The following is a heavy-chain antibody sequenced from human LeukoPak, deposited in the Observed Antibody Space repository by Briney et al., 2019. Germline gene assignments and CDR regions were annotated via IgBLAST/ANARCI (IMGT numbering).Heavy chain of an antibody. CDR3: ARLLVYNSGGEAFDH. J-gene: IGHJ4*02. V-gene: IGHV3-21*01. CDR2: ISTSSSYI. CDR1: GSTFSSYS. Sequence: GGSLRLSCAAYGSTFSSYSMNWVRQAPGKGLEWVSFISTSSSYIYYADSVKGRFTISRDNAKNSLYLEMNSLRAEDTAVYYCARLLVYNSGGEAFDHWGQGTLVTVSS. D-gene: IGHD1-20*01.